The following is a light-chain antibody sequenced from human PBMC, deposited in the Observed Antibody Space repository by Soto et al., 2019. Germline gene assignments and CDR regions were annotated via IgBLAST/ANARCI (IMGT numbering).Light chain of an antibody. CDR3: QQFNSYPLT. CDR2: DAS. CDR1: QGISSA. Sequence: AIRLTQSPSSLSASVGDRVTITCRASQGISSALAWYQQKPGKAPKLLIYDASSLESGVPSRFSGSGSGTDFSITISILQPEDVATYYCQQFNSYPLTFGGGTKVEIK. V-gene: IGKV1-13*02. J-gene: IGKJ4*01.